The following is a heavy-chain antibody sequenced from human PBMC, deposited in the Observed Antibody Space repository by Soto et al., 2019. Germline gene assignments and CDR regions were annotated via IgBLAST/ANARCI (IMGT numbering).Heavy chain of an antibody. J-gene: IGHJ4*02. CDR2: ISGDNGKR. V-gene: IGHV1-18*01. CDR3: ARGWRKYSGVNDY. CDR1: GYTFKTFG. Sequence: QLVQSGAEVKRPGASVKVSCKASGYTFKTFGISWVRQAPGQGPEWMGCISGDNGKRDYSRKLQGRITLTRDPFTETSNMQVRSLTSDDTAVYYCARGWRKYSGVNDYWGQGTLVTVSS. D-gene: IGHD2-8*01.